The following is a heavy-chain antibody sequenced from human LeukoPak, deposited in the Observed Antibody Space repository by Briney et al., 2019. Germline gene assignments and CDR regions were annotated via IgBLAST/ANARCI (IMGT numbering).Heavy chain of an antibody. J-gene: IGHJ4*02. D-gene: IGHD5-24*01. CDR3: ASGRDGYNYRFDY. Sequence: SGGSLRLSCAASGFTVSSNYMSWVRQAPGKGLEWVSVIYSGGSTYYADSVKGRFTISRDNSKNTLYLQMNSLRGEDTAVYYCASGRDGYNYRFDYWGQGTLVTVSS. V-gene: IGHV3-66*01. CDR2: IYSGGST. CDR1: GFTVSSNY.